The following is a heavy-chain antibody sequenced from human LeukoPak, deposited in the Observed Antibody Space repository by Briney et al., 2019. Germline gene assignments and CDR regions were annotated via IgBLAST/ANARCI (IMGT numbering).Heavy chain of an antibody. Sequence: GGSLRLSCAASGFTFSSYNMNWVRQAPGKGLEWVSSISSSSSSYIYYADSVKGRFTISRDNAKNSLYLQMNGLRAEDTAVYYCARTTPFQIYDILAGSRYDAFDYWGQGTLVTVSS. CDR1: GFTFSSYN. D-gene: IGHD3-9*01. J-gene: IGHJ4*02. V-gene: IGHV3-21*01. CDR2: ISSSSSSYI. CDR3: ARTTPFQIYDILAGSRYDAFDY.